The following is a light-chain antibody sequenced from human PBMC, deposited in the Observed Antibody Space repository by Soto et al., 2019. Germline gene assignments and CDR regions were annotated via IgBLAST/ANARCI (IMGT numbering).Light chain of an antibody. Sequence: IVMTHSPATLSVSPGERATLSCRASQSVSNNLAWYQQKPGLAPRLLIYDASSRATGIPDRFSGSGSGADFTLTISRLEPEDFAVYYCQQYSTSRTFGQGTKVDIK. J-gene: IGKJ1*01. V-gene: IGKV3D-20*01. CDR1: QSVSNN. CDR3: QQYSTSRT. CDR2: DAS.